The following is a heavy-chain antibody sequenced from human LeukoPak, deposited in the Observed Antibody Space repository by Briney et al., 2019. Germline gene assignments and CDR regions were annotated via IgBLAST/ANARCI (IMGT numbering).Heavy chain of an antibody. Sequence: SVKVSCKASGGTFSSYAISWVRQAPGQGLEWMGGIIPIFGTANYAQKFQGRVTITADESTSTAYMELSSLRSEDTAVYYCARCMVTFGGVIATIDYWGQGTLVTVSS. CDR3: ARCMVTFGGVIATIDY. V-gene: IGHV1-69*13. D-gene: IGHD3-16*02. CDR2: IIPIFGTA. CDR1: GGTFSSYA. J-gene: IGHJ4*02.